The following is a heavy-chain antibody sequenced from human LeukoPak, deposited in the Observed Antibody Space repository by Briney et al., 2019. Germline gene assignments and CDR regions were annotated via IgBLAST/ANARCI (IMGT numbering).Heavy chain of an antibody. V-gene: IGHV4-39*01. J-gene: IGHJ4*02. D-gene: IGHD5-24*01. CDR2: LCSGGTS. Sequence: SETLSLTCTVSGGSVSSSNNCWGWIRQPPEKGLEWIASLCSGGTSYSNPSGKSRVTISADTSNNQFSLRVISMTAADTAIYYCVRSRMGDGYNFAHWGQGILVTVSS. CDR1: GGSVSSSNNC. CDR3: VRSRMGDGYNFAH.